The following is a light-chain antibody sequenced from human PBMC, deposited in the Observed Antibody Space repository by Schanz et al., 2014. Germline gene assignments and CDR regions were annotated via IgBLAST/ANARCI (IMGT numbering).Light chain of an antibody. CDR3: QQRNNWPLT. J-gene: IGKJ5*01. V-gene: IGKV3-11*01. Sequence: EIVLTQSPGTLSLSPGERATLSCRASQSVSGSYLAWYQQKPGQAPRLLIYDASNRATGIPARFSGSGSGTDFTLTISSLEPEDFAVYYCQQRNNWPLTFGQGTRLEIK. CDR2: DAS. CDR1: QSVSGSY.